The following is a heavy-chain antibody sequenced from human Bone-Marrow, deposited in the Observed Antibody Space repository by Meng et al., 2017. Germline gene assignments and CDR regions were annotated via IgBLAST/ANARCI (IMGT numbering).Heavy chain of an antibody. Sequence: GESLKISCVASGFSFTSYLMTWVRQAPGKGLEWVANINPDAVVTAYAASVKGRFTMYRDNSQNSFYLQMNSLRVEDTAVYYCASGIPLTGDNDYWGQGTLVTVSS. D-gene: IGHD3-9*01. V-gene: IGHV3-7*01. CDR3: ASGIPLTGDNDY. J-gene: IGHJ4*02. CDR1: GFSFTSYL. CDR2: INPDAVVT.